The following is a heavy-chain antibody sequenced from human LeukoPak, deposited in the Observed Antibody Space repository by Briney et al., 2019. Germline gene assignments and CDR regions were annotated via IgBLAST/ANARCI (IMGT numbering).Heavy chain of an antibody. CDR2: IYPGDSDT. V-gene: IGHV5-51*01. D-gene: IGHD3-3*01. J-gene: IGHJ3*02. Sequence: GESLKISFKGSGSRFTSYWIGWVRQMPGKGLEWMGIIYPGDSDTRYSPSFQGQVTISADKSISTAYLQWSSLKASDTAMYYCARESSELRFLEWLNAFDIWGQGTMVTVSS. CDR1: GSRFTSYW. CDR3: ARESSELRFLEWLNAFDI.